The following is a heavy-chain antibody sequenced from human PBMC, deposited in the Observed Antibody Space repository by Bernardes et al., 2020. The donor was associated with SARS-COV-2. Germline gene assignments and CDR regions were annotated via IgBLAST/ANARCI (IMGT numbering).Heavy chain of an antibody. J-gene: IGHJ4*02. D-gene: IGHD6-13*01. CDR2: IYDSTNT. CDR3: ARGGGDQQLARLRFDY. V-gene: IGHV4-59*01. CDR1: GGSISRGY. Sequence: SETLSLTCTVSGGSISRGYWSWIRQPPGTGLEWIGYIYDSTNTKYNPSLESRVTFSVDTSKNQFSLRLTSVTAADTAVYYCARGGGDQQLARLRFDYWGQGTLVSVSS.